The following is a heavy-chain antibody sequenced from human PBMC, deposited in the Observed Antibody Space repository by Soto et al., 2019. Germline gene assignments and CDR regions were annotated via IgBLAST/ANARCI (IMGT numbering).Heavy chain of an antibody. D-gene: IGHD3-3*01. CDR2: IKQDGSEK. CDR3: ARAVGDFWGHPDY. V-gene: IGHV3-7*01. J-gene: IGHJ4*02. Sequence: GGSLRLSCAASGFTFSSYWMSWVRQAPGKGLEWVANIKQDGSEKYYVDSEKGRFTISRDNAKNSLYLQMNSLRAEDTAIYYCARAVGDFWGHPDYWGQGTLVTVSS. CDR1: GFTFSSYW.